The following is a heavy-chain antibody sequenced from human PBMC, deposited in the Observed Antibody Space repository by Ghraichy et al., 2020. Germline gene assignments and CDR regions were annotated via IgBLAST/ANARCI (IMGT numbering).Heavy chain of an antibody. CDR1: GFSLSTSGVG. D-gene: IGHD3-9*01. J-gene: IGHJ5*02. Sequence: SGPTLVKPTQTLTLTCTFSGFSLSTSGVGVGWIRQPPGKALEWLALIYWNDDKRYSPSLKNRLTITKDTSKNQVVLTMTNMDPVDTATYYCGHRPITIYGGDWFDPWGQGTLVTVSS. CDR2: IYWNDDK. V-gene: IGHV2-5*01. CDR3: GHRPITIYGGDWFDP.